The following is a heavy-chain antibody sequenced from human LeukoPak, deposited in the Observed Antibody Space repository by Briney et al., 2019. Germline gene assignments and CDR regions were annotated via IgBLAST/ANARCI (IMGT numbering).Heavy chain of an antibody. V-gene: IGHV3-53*01. CDR3: ARVGSGYDYWFDP. J-gene: IGHJ5*02. CDR2: IYSGGST. Sequence: GGSLRLSCAASGFTVSSNYMSWVRQAPGKGLEWVSVIYSGGSTYYADSVKGRFTISRDNSKNTLYLQMNNLRAEDTAVYYCARVGSGYDYWFDPWGQGTLVTVSS. D-gene: IGHD5-12*01. CDR1: GFTVSSNY.